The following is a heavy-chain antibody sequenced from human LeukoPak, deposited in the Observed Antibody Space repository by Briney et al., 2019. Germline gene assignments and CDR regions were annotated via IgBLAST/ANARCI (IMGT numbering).Heavy chain of an antibody. CDR3: AGHTPPRSKQWLVHAFDI. CDR2: IYYSGST. Sequence: PSETLSLTCTVSGGSISRYYWSWIRQPPGKGLEWIGYIYYSGSTNYNPSLKSRVTISVDTFKNQFSLKLSSVTAADTAGYYCAGHTPPRSKQWLVHAFDIWAQGTMVTVSS. CDR1: GGSISRYY. V-gene: IGHV4-59*08. J-gene: IGHJ3*02. D-gene: IGHD6-19*01.